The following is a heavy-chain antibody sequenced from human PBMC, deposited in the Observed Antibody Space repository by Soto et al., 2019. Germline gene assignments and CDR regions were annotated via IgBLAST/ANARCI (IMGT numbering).Heavy chain of an antibody. J-gene: IGHJ6*03. Sequence: VQLVQSGAEVKKPGASVKVSCKTSGDSFNDYYIHWVRQAPGQGLEWMGWINPNGGVTKYAQKFQGRVTVTRDTSIRTVYMELGSLRSDDTAVYYCARESGGATATIDYYSFYMDVWGKGTTVTVSS. CDR1: GDSFNDYY. CDR2: INPNGGVT. D-gene: IGHD5-12*01. V-gene: IGHV1-2*02. CDR3: ARESGGATATIDYYSFYMDV.